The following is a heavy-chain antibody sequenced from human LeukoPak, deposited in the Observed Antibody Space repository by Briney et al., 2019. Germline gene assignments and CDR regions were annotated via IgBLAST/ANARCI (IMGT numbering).Heavy chain of an antibody. Sequence: PSETLSLTCTVSGYSINSGYYWGWIRQPPGKGLEWIGYMYYSGSTNYNPSLKSRVTISVDMSKNQVSLKLSSVTAADTAVYYCARDRVGQQLVGRKYYYYYMDVWGKGTTVTISS. CDR2: MYYSGST. CDR3: ARDRVGQQLVGRKYYYYYMDV. CDR1: GYSINSGYY. D-gene: IGHD6-13*01. V-gene: IGHV4-61*01. J-gene: IGHJ6*03.